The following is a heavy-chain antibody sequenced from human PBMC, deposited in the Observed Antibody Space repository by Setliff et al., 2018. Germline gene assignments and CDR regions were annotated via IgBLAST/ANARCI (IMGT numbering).Heavy chain of an antibody. V-gene: IGHV4-34*01. J-gene: IGHJ4*02. CDR1: GESFSNNY. CDR2: SNHGGST. Sequence: SETLSLTCSVYGESFSNNYWSWIRQTPGKGLEWIGESNHGGSTSYHPSLKSRLTMSVDTSKNQFSLNLSSVTAADTAVYFCARDNTIVGATDYWGQGTQVTVSS. CDR3: ARDNTIVGATDY. D-gene: IGHD1-26*01.